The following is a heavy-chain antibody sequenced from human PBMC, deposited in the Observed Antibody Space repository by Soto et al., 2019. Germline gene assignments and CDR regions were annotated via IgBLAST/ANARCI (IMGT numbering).Heavy chain of an antibody. V-gene: IGHV3-23*01. CDR2: ISRYGDFT. CDR3: AKDRYLDHDSRGYLFDN. D-gene: IGHD3-22*01. J-gene: IGHJ4*02. Sequence: SGGSLRLSCASSGFTFNIYAITWVRQAPGKGLEWVSAISRYGDFTYYADSVEGRFTISRDNSKNTLYLQMNSLRAEDTAVYYCAKDRYLDHDSRGYLFDNWGQGTLVTVSS. CDR1: GFTFNIYA.